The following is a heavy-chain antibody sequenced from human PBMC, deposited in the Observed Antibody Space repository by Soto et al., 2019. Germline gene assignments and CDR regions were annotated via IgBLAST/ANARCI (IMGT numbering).Heavy chain of an antibody. CDR2: ISSSGSTI. D-gene: IGHD3-3*01. CDR3: ARGGDFWSDSPPYYGMDV. V-gene: IGHV3-48*03. J-gene: IGHJ6*02. Sequence: EVQLVESGGGLVQPGGSLRLSCAASGFTFSSYEMNWVRQAPGKGLEWVSYISSSGSTIYYADSVKGRFTISRDNAKNSLYLQMNSLRAEDTAVYYCARGGDFWSDSPPYYGMDVWGQGTTVTVSS. CDR1: GFTFSSYE.